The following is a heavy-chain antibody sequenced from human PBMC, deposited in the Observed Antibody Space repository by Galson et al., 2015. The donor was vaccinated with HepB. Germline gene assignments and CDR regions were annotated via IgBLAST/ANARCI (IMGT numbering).Heavy chain of an antibody. CDR1: GFSFNSHI. V-gene: IGHV3-30*18. Sequence: SLRLSCAASGFSFNSHIMHWVRQAPGKGLEWVALISPDGTNQFYADSVKGRVSISRDNSKNTLSLQMFSLRPDDSAVYYCAKHAKSYYYSHIYYAMAVETEVTTCTVSA. J-gene: IGHJ6*04. CDR3: AKHAKSYYYSHIYYAMAV. CDR2: ISPDGTNQ. D-gene: IGHD1-26*01.